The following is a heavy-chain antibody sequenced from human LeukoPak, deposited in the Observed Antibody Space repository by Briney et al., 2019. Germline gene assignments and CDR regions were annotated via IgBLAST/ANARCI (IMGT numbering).Heavy chain of an antibody. CDR1: GGSISSYY. CDR3: ASYILTTWGNWFDP. V-gene: IGHV4-59*01. CDR2: IYYSGST. D-gene: IGHD4/OR15-4a*01. Sequence: SETLSLTCTVSGGSISSYYWSWIRQPPGKGLEWIGYIYYSGSTNYNPSLKSRVTISVDTSKNQFSLNLSSVTAADTAVYYCASYILTTWGNWFDPWGQGTLVTVSS. J-gene: IGHJ5*02.